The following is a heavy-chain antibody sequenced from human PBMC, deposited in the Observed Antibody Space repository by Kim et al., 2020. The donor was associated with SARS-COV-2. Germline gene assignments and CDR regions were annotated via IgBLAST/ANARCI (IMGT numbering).Heavy chain of an antibody. D-gene: IGHD6-13*01. J-gene: IGHJ4*02. Sequence: TYYNQSLKSRVTLSVDTSKNQFALKLSSVTAADSAVYYCASHGAAADVDYWGPGTLVTVSS. V-gene: IGHV4-39*01. CDR2: T. CDR3: ASHGAAADVDY.